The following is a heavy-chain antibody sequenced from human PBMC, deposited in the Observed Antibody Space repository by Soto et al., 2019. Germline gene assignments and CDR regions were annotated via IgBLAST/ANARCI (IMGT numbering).Heavy chain of an antibody. CDR1: GYTFTSYY. D-gene: IGHD3-10*01. V-gene: IGHV1-46*01. Sequence: GASVKVSCKASGYTFTSYYMHWVRQAPGQGLEWMGIINPSGGSTSYAQKFQGRVTMTRDTSTSTVYMELSSLRSEDTAVYYCAREGYYGSGSYLFIPPYYYYGMDVWGQGTTVTVSS. CDR3: AREGYYGSGSYLFIPPYYYYGMDV. CDR2: INPSGGST. J-gene: IGHJ6*02.